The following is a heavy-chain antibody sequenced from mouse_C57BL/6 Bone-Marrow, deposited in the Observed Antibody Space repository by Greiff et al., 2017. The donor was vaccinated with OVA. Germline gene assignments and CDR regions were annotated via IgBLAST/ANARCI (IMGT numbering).Heavy chain of an antibody. CDR3: ASDGYYYFDY. Sequence: QVHVKQSGAELVKPGASVKMSCKASGYTFTSYWITWVKQRPGQGLEWIGDIYPGSGSTNYNEKFKSKATLTVDTSSSTAYMQLSSLTSEDSAVYYCASDGYYYFDYWGQGTTLTVSS. CDR1: GYTFTSYW. V-gene: IGHV1-55*01. CDR2: IYPGSGST. D-gene: IGHD2-3*01. J-gene: IGHJ2*01.